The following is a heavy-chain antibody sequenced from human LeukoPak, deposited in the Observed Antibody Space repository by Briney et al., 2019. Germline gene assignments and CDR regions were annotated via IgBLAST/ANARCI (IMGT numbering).Heavy chain of an antibody. Sequence: PSETLSLTCAVYGGSFSGYYWSWIRQPPGKGLEWIGEINHSGSTNYNPSLKSRVTISVDTSKNQFSLKLSSVTAADTAVYYCAKNSDSSGHYSLGYWGQGTLVTVSS. D-gene: IGHD3-22*01. CDR1: GGSFSGYY. J-gene: IGHJ4*02. CDR2: INHSGST. V-gene: IGHV4-34*01. CDR3: AKNSDSSGHYSLGY.